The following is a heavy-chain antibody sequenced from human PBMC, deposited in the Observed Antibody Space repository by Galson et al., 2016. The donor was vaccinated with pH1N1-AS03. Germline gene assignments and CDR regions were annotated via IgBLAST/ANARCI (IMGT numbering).Heavy chain of an antibody. D-gene: IGHD2-15*01. CDR3: AAAKKGTPPIFFYYTVDV. Sequence: QSGAEVKKPGESLTVSCETSQYKFSDYWVHWLRQVPGKGLEWLGRIDPSDSYIDYSPSFRGHVSISVDRSISPAYLQWRSLRASDTAVYYCAAAKKGTPPIFFYYTVDVWGQGITVIVSS. J-gene: IGHJ6*02. V-gene: IGHV5-10-1*01. CDR2: IDPSDSYI. CDR1: QYKFSDYW.